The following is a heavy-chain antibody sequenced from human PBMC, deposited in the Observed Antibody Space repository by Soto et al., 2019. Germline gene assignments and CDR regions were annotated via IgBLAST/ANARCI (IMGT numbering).Heavy chain of an antibody. CDR1: GYTLTELS. D-gene: IGHD2-15*01. Sequence: ASVKVSCKVSGYTLTELSMHWVRQAPGKGLEWMGGFDPEDGETIYAQKFQGRVTMTEDTSTDTAYMELSSLRSEDTAVYYCATAATPTNGRFLFDPGGKETLVIVSS. CDR2: FDPEDGET. J-gene: IGHJ5*02. V-gene: IGHV1-24*01. CDR3: ATAATPTNGRFLFDP.